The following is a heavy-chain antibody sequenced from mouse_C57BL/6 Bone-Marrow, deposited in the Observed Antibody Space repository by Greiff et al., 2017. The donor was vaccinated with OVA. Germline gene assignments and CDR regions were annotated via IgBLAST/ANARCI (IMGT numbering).Heavy chain of an antibody. V-gene: IGHV1-59*01. Sequence: QVQLQQSGAELVRPGTSVKLSCKASGYTFTSYWMHWVKQRPGQGLEWIGVIDPSDSYTNYNQKFKGKATLTVDTSSSTAYMQLSSLTSEDSAVNYCAIESRDGYYHWGFDYGDRGTALTVTS. D-gene: IGHD2-3*01. J-gene: IGHJ2*01. CDR1: GYTFTSYW. CDR2: IDPSDSYT. CDR3: AIESRDGYYHWGFDY.